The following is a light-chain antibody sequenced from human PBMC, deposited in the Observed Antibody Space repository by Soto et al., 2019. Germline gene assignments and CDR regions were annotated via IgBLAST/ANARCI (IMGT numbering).Light chain of an antibody. J-gene: IGKJ3*01. Sequence: DFQMTQSPSSLSASVGDRVTITCRASQDIGTFLNWYQQKPGKPPNLLIYAASKLLSGVSSRFSGSVSGTDFTLTISSLQPEDFATYYCQQSYSTPQITFGPGTKV. V-gene: IGKV1-39*01. CDR3: QQSYSTPQIT. CDR1: QDIGTF. CDR2: AAS.